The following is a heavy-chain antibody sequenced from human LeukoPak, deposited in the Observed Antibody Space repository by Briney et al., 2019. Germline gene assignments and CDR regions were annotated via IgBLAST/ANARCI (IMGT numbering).Heavy chain of an antibody. J-gene: IGHJ4*02. CDR1: GFTFSSYS. CDR3: AKAATFYYGSDL. V-gene: IGHV3-21*01. Sequence: GGSLRLSCAASGFTFSSYSMNWVRQAPGKGLEWVSSISSSSSYIYYADSVKGRFTISRDNAKNSLYLQMNSLRAEDTAVYYCAKAATFYYGSDLWGQGILVAVSS. CDR2: ISSSSSYI. D-gene: IGHD3-10*01.